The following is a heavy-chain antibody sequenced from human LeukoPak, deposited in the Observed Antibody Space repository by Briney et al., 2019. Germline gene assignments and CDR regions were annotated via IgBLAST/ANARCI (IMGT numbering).Heavy chain of an antibody. Sequence: SVKVSCKASGGTFSSYAISWVRQAPGQGLEWMGGIIPIFGTANYAQKFQGRVTITADESTSTAYMELSSLRSEDTAVYYCARDLQLWTTRDTRGGAQVGYWGQGTLVTVSS. CDR3: ARDLQLWTTRDTRGGAQVGY. CDR1: GGTFSSYA. D-gene: IGHD5-18*01. V-gene: IGHV1-69*13. CDR2: IIPIFGTA. J-gene: IGHJ4*02.